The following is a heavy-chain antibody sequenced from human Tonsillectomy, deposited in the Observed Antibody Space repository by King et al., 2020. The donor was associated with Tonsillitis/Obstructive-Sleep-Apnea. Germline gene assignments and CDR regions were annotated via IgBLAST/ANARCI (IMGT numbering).Heavy chain of an antibody. Sequence: VQLQESGPGLVKPSETLSLTCTVSGGSISSYYWSWIRQPPGKGLEWIGYIYYSGSTNYNPSLKRRVTISVDTSKNQFSLKLSSVTAADTAVYYCARMEYRAGNAFDIWGQGTMVTVSS. CDR2: IYYSGST. D-gene: IGHD2/OR15-2a*01. CDR1: GGSISSYY. J-gene: IGHJ3*02. CDR3: ARMEYRAGNAFDI. V-gene: IGHV4-59*01.